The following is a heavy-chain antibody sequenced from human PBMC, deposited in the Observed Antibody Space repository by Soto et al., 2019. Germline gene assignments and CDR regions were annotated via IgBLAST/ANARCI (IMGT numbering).Heavy chain of an antibody. V-gene: IGHV1-69*06. CDR2: IIPIFGTA. CDR3: ARGGPWLDPTYKWFDP. Sequence: SVKVSCKASGGTFSSYAISWVRQAPGQGLEWMGGIIPIFGTANYAQKFQGRVTITADKSTSTAYMELSSLRSEDTAVYYCARGGPWLDPTYKWFDPWGQGTLVTVSS. CDR1: GGTFSSYA. J-gene: IGHJ5*02. D-gene: IGHD6-19*01.